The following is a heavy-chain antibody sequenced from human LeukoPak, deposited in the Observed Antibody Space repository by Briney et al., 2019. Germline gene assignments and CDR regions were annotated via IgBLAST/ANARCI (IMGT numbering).Heavy chain of an antibody. CDR1: GYTLTELS. Sequence: ASVKVSCKVSGYTLTELSMHWVRQAPGKGLEWMGGFDPEDGETIYAQKFQGRVTMTEDTSTDTAYMELSSLRSEDTAVYYCATSSMRNQGALDIWGQGTMATVSS. V-gene: IGHV1-24*01. CDR3: ATSSMRNQGALDI. D-gene: IGHD1-14*01. J-gene: IGHJ3*02. CDR2: FDPEDGET.